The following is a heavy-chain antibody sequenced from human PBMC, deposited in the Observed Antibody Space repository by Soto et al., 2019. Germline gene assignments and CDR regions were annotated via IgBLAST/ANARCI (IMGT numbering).Heavy chain of an antibody. V-gene: IGHV4-30-4*01. CDR1: GGSISSDDYY. D-gene: IGHD6-13*01. CDR3: ARKYDQWVWYFDY. J-gene: IGHJ4*02. CDR2: IYHSGRT. Sequence: PSETLSLTCTVSGGSISSDDYYWTWIRQPPGKGLEWIGYIYHSGRTYYNPSLKSRVTISVDRSKNQFSLKLSSVTAADTAVYYCARKYDQWVWYFDYWGQGTLVTVSS.